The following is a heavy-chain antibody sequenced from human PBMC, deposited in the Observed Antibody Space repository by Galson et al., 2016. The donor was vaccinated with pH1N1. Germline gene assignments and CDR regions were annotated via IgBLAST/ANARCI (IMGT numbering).Heavy chain of an antibody. V-gene: IGHV4-4*07. CDR1: GASVTSHY. D-gene: IGHD3-16*01. Sequence: ETLSLTCSVSGASVTSHYWSWIRQPAGKRLEWIGRVDMSGTTNSNPALKSRLSMSVDTSKKQLSLKLTSVTAADTAVYYCARHGGWHFDVWGRGTLVTISS. CDR3: ARHGGWHFDV. CDR2: VDMSGTT. J-gene: IGHJ2*01.